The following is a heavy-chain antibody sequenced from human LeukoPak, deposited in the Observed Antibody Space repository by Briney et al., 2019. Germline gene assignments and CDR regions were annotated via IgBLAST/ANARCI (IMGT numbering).Heavy chain of an antibody. Sequence: GGSLRLSCTASGFTFTGSWMAWVRQAPGKGLEWVANIKEDGGVNQYVDSVKGRFTISRDNAKNSLYLQMNSLRAEDTAVYFCAKDSSGALDYWGQGALVTVSS. V-gene: IGHV3-7*01. CDR1: GFTFTGSW. D-gene: IGHD3-10*01. J-gene: IGHJ4*02. CDR2: IKEDGGVN. CDR3: AKDSSGALDY.